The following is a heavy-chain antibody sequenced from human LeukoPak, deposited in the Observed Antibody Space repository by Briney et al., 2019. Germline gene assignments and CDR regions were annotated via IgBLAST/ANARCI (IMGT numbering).Heavy chain of an antibody. CDR3: AREYYYDSSGYPLGY. V-gene: IGHV4-59*12. CDR1: GGSISSYH. J-gene: IGHJ4*02. CDR2: IYYSGST. D-gene: IGHD3-22*01. Sequence: SETLSLTCTVSGGSISSYHWSWIRQPPGKGLEWIGYIYYSGSTNYNPSLKSRVTISVDTSKNQFSLKLSSVTAADTAVYYCAREYYYDSSGYPLGYWGQGTLVTVSS.